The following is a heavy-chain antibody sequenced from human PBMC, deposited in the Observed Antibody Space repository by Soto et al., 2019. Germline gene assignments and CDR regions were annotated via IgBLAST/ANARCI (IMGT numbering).Heavy chain of an antibody. J-gene: IGHJ4*02. Sequence: SETLSLTCAVYGGSFSGYYWSWIRQPPGKGLEWIGYIYYSGSTNYNPSLKSRVNISVDTSKNQFSLKLSSVTAADTAVYYCAREPGYLGQGTLVTVSS. V-gene: IGHV4-59*01. CDR3: AREPGY. CDR2: IYYSGST. CDR1: GGSFSGYY.